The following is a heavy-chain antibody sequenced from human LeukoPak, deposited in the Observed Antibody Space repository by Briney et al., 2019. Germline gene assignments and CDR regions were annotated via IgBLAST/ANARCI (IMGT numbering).Heavy chain of an antibody. D-gene: IGHD3-9*01. Sequence: SVTVSFKASGGTFIIYAISWVRQAPGQGLEWMGGIIPIFGTANYAQKFQGRVTITADESTSTAYMELSRLRSEDTAVYYCARVGVSYDILTGYFDYWGQGTLVTVSS. V-gene: IGHV1-69*01. CDR1: GGTFIIYA. CDR3: ARVGVSYDILTGYFDY. J-gene: IGHJ4*02. CDR2: IIPIFGTA.